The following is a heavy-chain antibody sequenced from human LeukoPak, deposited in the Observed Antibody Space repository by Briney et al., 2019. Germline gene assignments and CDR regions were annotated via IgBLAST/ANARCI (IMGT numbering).Heavy chain of an antibody. J-gene: IGHJ4*02. Sequence: PSETLSLTCTVSGGSISSGSYYWSWIRQPAGKGLEWIGRIYTSGSTNYNPSLKSRVTISVDTSKNQFSLKLSSVTAADTAVYYCARGQRRVYALNYFDYWGQGTLVTVSS. CDR1: GGSISSGSYY. D-gene: IGHD2-8*01. V-gene: IGHV4-61*02. CDR2: IYTSGST. CDR3: ARGQRRVYALNYFDY.